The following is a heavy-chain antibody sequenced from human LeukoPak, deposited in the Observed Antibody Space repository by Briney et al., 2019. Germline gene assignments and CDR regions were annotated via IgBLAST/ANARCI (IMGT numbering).Heavy chain of an antibody. CDR1: GYTFTGYY. CDR2: INPNSGGT. D-gene: IGHD3/OR15-3a*01. Sequence: ASVKVSCKASGYTFTGYYMHWVRQAPGQGLEWMGWINPNSGGTNSAQKFQGRVTMTRDTSITTAYMELSRLRSDDTAVYYCAIGISTRATAGLGYWGQGTLVTVSS. CDR3: AIGISTRATAGLGY. J-gene: IGHJ4*02. V-gene: IGHV1-2*02.